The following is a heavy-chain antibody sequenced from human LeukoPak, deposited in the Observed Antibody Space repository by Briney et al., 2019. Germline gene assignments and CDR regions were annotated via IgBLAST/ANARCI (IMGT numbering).Heavy chain of an antibody. D-gene: IGHD3-3*01. CDR1: GFTFSSYG. CDR3: ARDQYDFWSGYPGFYYYNGMDV. V-gene: IGHV3-33*01. Sequence: PGRSLRLSCAASGFTFSSYGMHWVRQAPGKGLEWVAVIWYDGSNKYYADSVKGRFTISRDNSKNTLYLQMNSLRAEDTAVYYCARDQYDFWSGYPGFYYYNGMDVWGQGTTVTVSS. J-gene: IGHJ6*02. CDR2: IWYDGSNK.